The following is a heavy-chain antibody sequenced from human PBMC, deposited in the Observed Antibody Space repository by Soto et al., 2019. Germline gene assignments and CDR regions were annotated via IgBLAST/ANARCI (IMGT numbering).Heavy chain of an antibody. D-gene: IGHD2-2*01. Sequence: SETLSLTCTVSGGSISSYYWSWIRQPPGKGLEWIGYIYYSGSTNYNPSLKSRVTISVDTSKNQFSLKLSSVTVADTAVYYCARDAGYCSSTSCLYGMDVWGQGTTVTVSS. J-gene: IGHJ6*02. CDR1: GGSISSYY. CDR2: IYYSGST. V-gene: IGHV4-59*01. CDR3: ARDAGYCSSTSCLYGMDV.